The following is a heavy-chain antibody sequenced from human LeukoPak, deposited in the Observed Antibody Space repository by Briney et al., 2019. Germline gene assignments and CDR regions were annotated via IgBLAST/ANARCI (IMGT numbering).Heavy chain of an antibody. V-gene: IGHV4-59*01. Sequence: SETLSLTCTVSGGSISTYYWSWIRQPPGKVLEWIVYIYDSGSTKYNPSFESRVSISVDTSKNQFSLRLSSVTTADTGVYYCARHLHFSGDYGFDHWGQGTLVTVSS. CDR1: GGSISTYY. J-gene: IGHJ4*02. CDR2: IYDSGST. CDR3: ARHLHFSGDYGFDH. D-gene: IGHD3-3*02.